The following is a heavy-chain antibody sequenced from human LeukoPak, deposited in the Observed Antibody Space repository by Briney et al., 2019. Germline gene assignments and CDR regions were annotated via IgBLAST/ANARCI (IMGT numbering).Heavy chain of an antibody. D-gene: IGHD5-12*01. CDR3: ARDHRYAFDN. CDR1: GFTFSDYS. J-gene: IGHJ4*02. V-gene: IGHV3-48*04. Sequence: GGSLRLSCAASGFTFSDYSMNCVRQAPGKGLEWISYVGISSGNTKYADSVKGRFTISGDSAKNSVFLQMNSLRVEDTAVYYCARDHRYAFDNWGQGTLVTVSS. CDR2: VGISSGNT.